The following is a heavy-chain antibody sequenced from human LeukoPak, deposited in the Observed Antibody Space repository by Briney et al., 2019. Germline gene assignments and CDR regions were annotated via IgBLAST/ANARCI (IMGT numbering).Heavy chain of an antibody. Sequence: PSETLSLTCTVSGGSIKSSSYYWGWIRQPPGKGLEWIGYIYYSGSTNYNPSLKSRVTISLDTSKNQFSLKLSSVTAADTAVYYCARASGLRGPFDPWGQGTLVTVSS. J-gene: IGHJ5*02. CDR2: IYYSGST. V-gene: IGHV4-61*05. D-gene: IGHD2-21*01. CDR3: ARASGLRGPFDP. CDR1: GGSIKSSSYY.